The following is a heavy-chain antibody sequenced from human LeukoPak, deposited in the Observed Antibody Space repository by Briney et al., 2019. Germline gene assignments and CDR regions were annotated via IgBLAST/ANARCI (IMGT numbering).Heavy chain of an antibody. D-gene: IGHD3-3*01. J-gene: IGHJ5*02. CDR3: ARDRPPGTEEGPLPHYDFWSGYYSHWFDP. Sequence: GASVKVSCKASGYTFTSYGISWVRQAPGQGLEWMGWISAYNGNTNYAQKLQGRVTMTTDTSTSTAYMELRSLRSDDTAVYYCARDRPPGTEEGPLPHYDFWSGYYSHWFDPWGQGTLVTVSS. CDR1: GYTFTSYG. V-gene: IGHV1-18*01. CDR2: ISAYNGNT.